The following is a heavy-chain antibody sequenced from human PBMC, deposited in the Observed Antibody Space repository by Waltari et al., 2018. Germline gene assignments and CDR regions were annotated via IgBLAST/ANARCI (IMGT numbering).Heavy chain of an antibody. CDR1: GLTIRTYN. CDR3: ASDLAGASVSKY. D-gene: IGHD6-19*01. Sequence: EVQLVESGGGLVKPGGSLRLACAVSGLTIRTYNLNWVRQAPGKGLEWVSYISSSGSYVYYADSVKGRFTISRDNAKNSLFLQMNSLRAEDSAVYYCASDLAGASVSKYWGQGTPVTVSS. J-gene: IGHJ4*02. V-gene: IGHV3-21*01. CDR2: ISSSGSYV.